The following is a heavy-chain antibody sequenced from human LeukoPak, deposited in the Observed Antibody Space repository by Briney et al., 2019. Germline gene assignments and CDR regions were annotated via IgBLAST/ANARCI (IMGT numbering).Heavy chain of an antibody. CDR3: AREGPDY. CDR2: ISSSSSTI. CDR1: GFTFSSYW. J-gene: IGHJ4*02. V-gene: IGHV3-48*01. Sequence: HPGGSLRLSCAASGFTFSSYWMSWVRQAPGKGLEWVAYISSSSSTINYADSVKGRFTISRDNAKNSLYLQMNSLRAEDTAVYYCAREGPDYWGQGTLVTVSS.